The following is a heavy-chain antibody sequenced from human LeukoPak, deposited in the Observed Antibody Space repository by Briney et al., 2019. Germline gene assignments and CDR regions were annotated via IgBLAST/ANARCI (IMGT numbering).Heavy chain of an antibody. D-gene: IGHD2-21*02. J-gene: IGHJ4*02. CDR1: GFTISNYN. Sequence: GGSLRLSCAASGFTISNYNMNWVRQAPGKGLEWVSSITSTSSYMYYADSVKGRFTISRGNAKNSLYLQMNSLRAEDTAVYYCARDCGGDCYLDYWGQGTLVTVSS. CDR2: ITSTSSYM. V-gene: IGHV3-21*06. CDR3: ARDCGGDCYLDY.